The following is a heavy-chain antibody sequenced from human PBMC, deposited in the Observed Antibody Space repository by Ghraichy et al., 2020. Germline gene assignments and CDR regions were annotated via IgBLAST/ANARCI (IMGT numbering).Heavy chain of an antibody. Sequence: LSLTCAASGFTFSSYGMHWVRQAPGKGLEWVAVIWYDGSNKYYADSVKGRFTISRDNSKNTLYLQMNSLRAEDTAVYYCARDRITMVRGVMDYWGQGTLVTVSS. J-gene: IGHJ4*02. CDR3: ARDRITMVRGVMDY. D-gene: IGHD3-10*01. CDR1: GFTFSSYG. CDR2: IWYDGSNK. V-gene: IGHV3-33*01.